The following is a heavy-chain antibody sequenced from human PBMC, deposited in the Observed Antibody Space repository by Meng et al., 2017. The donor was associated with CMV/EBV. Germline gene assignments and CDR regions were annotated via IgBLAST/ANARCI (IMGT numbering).Heavy chain of an antibody. V-gene: IGHV1-2*02. Sequence: QVHLAQSGAEVKKPGDSVKVSCEASGYKMADYYIHWMRQAPGQWLEWMGWINPNDATNYAHSFQGRVTMTRDMSMNTVYTELSRLTSDDTAVYYCARSTGWSRFDSWGLGTLVTVSS. CDR3: ARSTGWSRFDS. J-gene: IGHJ4*01. CDR2: INPNDAT. D-gene: IGHD6-19*01. CDR1: GYKMADYY.